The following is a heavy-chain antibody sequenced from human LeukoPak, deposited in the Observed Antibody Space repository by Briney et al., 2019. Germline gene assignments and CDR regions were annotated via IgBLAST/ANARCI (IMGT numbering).Heavy chain of an antibody. CDR3: ARGGYQPYYVYMDV. CDR1: GIDFSTYA. V-gene: IGHV3-30*04. Sequence: PWGSLRLSCAASGIDFSTYAMHWVRQAPGKGLEWVAVISFHGSDKYYADSVKGRFTISRDNSKTTLYLQMDSLRGEDTAVYYCARGGYQPYYVYMDVWGKGTTVIVSS. D-gene: IGHD5-12*01. J-gene: IGHJ6*03. CDR2: ISFHGSDK.